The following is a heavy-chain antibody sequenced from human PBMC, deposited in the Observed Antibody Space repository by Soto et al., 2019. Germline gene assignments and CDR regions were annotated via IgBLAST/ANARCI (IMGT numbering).Heavy chain of an antibody. D-gene: IGHD1-26*01. V-gene: IGHV4-34*01. CDR1: GGSFSGYY. Sequence: QVQLQQWGAGLLKPSETLSLTCAVYGGSFSGYYWSWIRQPPGKGLEWIGEINHSGSTNYNPSLKSRVTISVDTSKNQFSLKLSSVTAADTAVYYCARVFIGVSNWFDPWGQGTLVTVSS. CDR3: ARVFIGVSNWFDP. J-gene: IGHJ5*02. CDR2: INHSGST.